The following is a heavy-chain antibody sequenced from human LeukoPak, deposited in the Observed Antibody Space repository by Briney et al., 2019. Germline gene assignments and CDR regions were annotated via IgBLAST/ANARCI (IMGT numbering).Heavy chain of an antibody. CDR2: ISGSGGST. J-gene: IGHJ6*02. CDR1: GFTFSSYA. Sequence: GGSLRLSCAASGFTFSSYAMSWVRQAPGKGLEWVSAISGSGGSTYYADSVKGRFTISRDNSKNTLYLQMNSLRAEDTAVYYCAKKLGPYYYYGMDVWGQGTPVTVSS. CDR3: AKKLGPYYYYGMDV. V-gene: IGHV3-23*01. D-gene: IGHD3-16*01.